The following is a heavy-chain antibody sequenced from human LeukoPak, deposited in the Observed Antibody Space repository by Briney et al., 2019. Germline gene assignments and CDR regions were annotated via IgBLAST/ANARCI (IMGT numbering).Heavy chain of an antibody. CDR1: GITFISAW. J-gene: IGHJ4*02. V-gene: IGHV3-15*01. D-gene: IGHD3-3*01. CDR2: IKSKTDGGTA. CDR3: ATALRGVGF. Sequence: GGSLRLSCAASGITFISAWMNWVRQAPGKGLEWVGRIKSKTDGGTAEHAAPGKGRFIISRDDSKNMLYLQMNSLNSDDTGVYYCATALRGVGFWGQGTLVTVPS.